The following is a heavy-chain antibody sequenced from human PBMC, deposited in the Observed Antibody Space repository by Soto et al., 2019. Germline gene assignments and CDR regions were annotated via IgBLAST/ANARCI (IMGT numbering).Heavy chain of an antibody. V-gene: IGHV3-23*01. Sequence: GGSLRLSCAASGFSFSTYSMAWVRQTPGKGLAWVSGLSGGGSNTFYAASVQGRFTISVDNSKNTVYLQMNSLRVEDTAVYYCARWDGYGDVWGQGTLVTVSS. CDR1: GFSFSTYS. J-gene: IGHJ4*02. CDR2: LSGGGSNT. D-gene: IGHD4-17*01. CDR3: ARWDGYGDV.